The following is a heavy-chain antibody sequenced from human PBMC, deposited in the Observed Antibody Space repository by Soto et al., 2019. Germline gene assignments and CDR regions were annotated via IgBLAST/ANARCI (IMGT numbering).Heavy chain of an antibody. CDR2: IYHSGTT. J-gene: IGHJ6*02. Sequence: QLQLQESGSGLVKPSQTLSLTCAVSGGAISSGGYSWSWIRQPPGKGLEWIGYIYHSGTTYYNPSLKSRVTISVDRSKTQFSLKLCSVTAADTAVYYCARAHYGDYGYGMDVWGQGTTGTVSS. CDR1: GGAISSGGYS. D-gene: IGHD4-17*01. CDR3: ARAHYGDYGYGMDV. V-gene: IGHV4-30-2*01.